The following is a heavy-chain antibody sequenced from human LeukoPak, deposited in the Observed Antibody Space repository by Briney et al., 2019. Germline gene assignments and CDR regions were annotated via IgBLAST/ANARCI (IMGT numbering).Heavy chain of an antibody. V-gene: IGHV4-39*01. Sequence: SETLSLTCTVSGGSISSSYYWGWIRQPPGKGLEWIGSIYYSGSTYYNPSLKSRVTISVDTSKNQFSLKLSSVTAADTAVYYCGRLRFLEWSQVDYWGQGTLVTVSS. D-gene: IGHD3-3*01. J-gene: IGHJ4*02. CDR1: GGSISSSYY. CDR3: GRLRFLEWSQVDY. CDR2: IYYSGST.